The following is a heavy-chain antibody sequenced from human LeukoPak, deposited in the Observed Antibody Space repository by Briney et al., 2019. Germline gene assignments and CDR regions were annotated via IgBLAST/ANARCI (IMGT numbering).Heavy chain of an antibody. CDR3: ARGLHFRVYDSSDYYPY. CDR2: ISASSSYK. D-gene: IGHD3-22*01. CDR1: GFIFNTYD. V-gene: IGHV3-21*01. Sequence: PGGSLRLSRAASGFIFNTYDMNSVRQAPGKGLEWVSFISASSSYKYYADSVKGRFTISRDNAKNSLYLQMNSLRAEDTAVYYCARGLHFRVYDSSDYYPYWGQGTLVTVSS. J-gene: IGHJ4*02.